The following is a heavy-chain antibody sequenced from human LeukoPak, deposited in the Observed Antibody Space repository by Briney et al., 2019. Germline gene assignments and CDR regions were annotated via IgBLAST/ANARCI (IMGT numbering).Heavy chain of an antibody. CDR3: ARGGEGATTLDY. D-gene: IGHD1-26*01. CDR1: GFTFSSYA. Sequence: GGSLRLSCAASGFTFSSYAMSWVRQAPGKGLEWVSAISGSGGSTYYADSVKGRFTISRDNSKNTLYLQMNSLRAEDTAVYYCARGGEGATTLDYWGQGTLVTVSS. CDR2: ISGSGGST. V-gene: IGHV3-23*01. J-gene: IGHJ4*02.